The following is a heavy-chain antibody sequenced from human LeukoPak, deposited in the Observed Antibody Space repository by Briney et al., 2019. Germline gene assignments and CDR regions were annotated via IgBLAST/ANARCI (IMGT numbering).Heavy chain of an antibody. CDR3: ARDRREQYCSGGSCYSALGFFGY. CDR1: GGSISSYY. CDR2: IHDSGST. J-gene: IGHJ4*02. Sequence: SETLSLTCTVSGGSISSYYWSWIRQPPGKGLEWIRYIHDSGSTNYNPSLKSRVTISVDTSKNRFSLKLSSVTAADTAVYYCARDRREQYCSGGSCYSALGFFGYWGQGTLVTVSS. V-gene: IGHV4-59*01. D-gene: IGHD2-15*01.